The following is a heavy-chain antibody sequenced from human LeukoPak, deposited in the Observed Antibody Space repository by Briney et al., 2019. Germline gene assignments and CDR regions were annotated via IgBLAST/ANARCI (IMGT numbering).Heavy chain of an antibody. J-gene: IGHJ6*03. CDR3: ARLNSSGFYYYYYYMDV. CDR1: GGSISSYC. Sequence: PSETLSLTCTVSGGSISSYCWSWIRQPPGKGLEWIGYIYYSGSTNYNPSLKSRVTISVDTSKNQFSLKLSSVTAADTAVYYCARLNSSGFYYYYYYMDVWGKGTTVTVSS. CDR2: IYYSGST. D-gene: IGHD6-19*01. V-gene: IGHV4-59*01.